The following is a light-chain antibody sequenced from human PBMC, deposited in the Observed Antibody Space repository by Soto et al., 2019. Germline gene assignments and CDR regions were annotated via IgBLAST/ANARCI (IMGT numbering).Light chain of an antibody. CDR2: GAS. CDR3: QQYGSSPAT. CDR1: QSVSRSY. V-gene: IGKV3-20*01. J-gene: IGKJ4*01. Sequence: DIVLTQSPGTLSLSPGERATLSCRASQSVSRSYLAWYQQKPGQAPRLLIYGASSRATGIPDRFSGSGSGTDFTLTISRLEPEDFAVYYCQQYGSSPATFGGG.